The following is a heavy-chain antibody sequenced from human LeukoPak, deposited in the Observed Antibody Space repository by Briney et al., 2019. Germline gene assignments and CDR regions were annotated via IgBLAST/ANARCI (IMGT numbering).Heavy chain of an antibody. CDR2: IYSGGST. Sequence: GGSLRLSCAAPGFTFNSYAMHWVRQAPGKGLEWVSLIYSGGSTYYADSVKGRFTISRDNSKNTLYLQMNSLRAEDTAVYYCARGLAVAGSSWFDPWGQGTLVSVSS. V-gene: IGHV3-66*01. J-gene: IGHJ5*02. CDR3: ARGLAVAGSSWFDP. D-gene: IGHD6-19*01. CDR1: GFTFNSYA.